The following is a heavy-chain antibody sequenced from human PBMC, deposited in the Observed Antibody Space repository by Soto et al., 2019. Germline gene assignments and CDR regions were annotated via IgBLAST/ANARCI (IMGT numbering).Heavy chain of an antibody. J-gene: IGHJ4*02. Sequence: PGGSLRLSCAASGFTFSSYGMHWVRQAPGKGLEWVAVIWYDGSNKYYADSVKGRFTISRDNSKNTLYLQMNSLRAEDTAVYYCARPLWSGYSGYDFWYWGQGTLVTVSS. D-gene: IGHD5-12*01. V-gene: IGHV3-33*01. CDR3: ARPLWSGYSGYDFWY. CDR1: GFTFSSYG. CDR2: IWYDGSNK.